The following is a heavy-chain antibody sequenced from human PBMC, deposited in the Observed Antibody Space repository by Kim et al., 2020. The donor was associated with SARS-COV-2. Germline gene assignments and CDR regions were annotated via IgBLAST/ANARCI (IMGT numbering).Heavy chain of an antibody. Sequence: SETLSLTCTVSGGSISSSSYYWGWIRQPPGKGLEWIGSIHYSGSTYYNSSLKSRVTISVDTSKNQFSLKLSSVTAADTAVYYCVRRFDYYDSSGYYCWGQGTLVTVSS. J-gene: IGHJ4*02. D-gene: IGHD3-22*01. CDR1: GGSISSSSYY. CDR3: VRRFDYYDSSGYYC. V-gene: IGHV4-39*01. CDR2: IHYSGST.